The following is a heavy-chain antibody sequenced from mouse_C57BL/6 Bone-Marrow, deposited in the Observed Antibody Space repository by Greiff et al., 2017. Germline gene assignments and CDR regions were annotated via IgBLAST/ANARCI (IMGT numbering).Heavy chain of an antibody. J-gene: IGHJ4*01. CDR3: ARHGSNYDYYAMDY. D-gene: IGHD2-5*01. Sequence: VKLMESGGGLVQPGGSLKLSCAASGFTFSDYGMAWVRQASRKGTVWVAFISNLTYSIYYADTVKGRFTISRENAKNTLYLEMSSLRSEDTAMYSCARHGSNYDYYAMDYWGQGTSGTDAS. V-gene: IGHV5-15*01. CDR2: ISNLTYSI. CDR1: GFTFSDYG.